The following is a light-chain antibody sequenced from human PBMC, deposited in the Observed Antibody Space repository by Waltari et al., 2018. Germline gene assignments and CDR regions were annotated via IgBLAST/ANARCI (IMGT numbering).Light chain of an antibody. J-gene: IGLJ3*02. CDR1: SPHVGGYNY. CDR2: DVS. CDR3: SSYTSSNTWV. V-gene: IGLV2-14*03. Sequence: QSALTQPASVSGSPGPSITLPCTGTSPHVGGYNYLSLYQQHPGKAPKLMIYDVSNRPSGLSNRFSGSKSGNTASLTISGLQAEDEADYYCSSYTSSNTWVFGGGTKLTVL.